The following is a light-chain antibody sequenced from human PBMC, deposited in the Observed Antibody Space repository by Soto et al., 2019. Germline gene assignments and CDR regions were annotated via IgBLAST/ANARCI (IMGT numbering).Light chain of an antibody. Sequence: EIMLTQSPGTLSLSPGERATLSSRASQSVSNNYLAWYQQKPGQAPRLLIYGASNRATGIPDRFSGSGSGTDFTLTISRLEPEDFVMFYCYQYGSTPPTFGQGTKVDIK. J-gene: IGKJ1*01. CDR1: QSVSNNY. CDR3: YQYGSTPPT. CDR2: GAS. V-gene: IGKV3-20*01.